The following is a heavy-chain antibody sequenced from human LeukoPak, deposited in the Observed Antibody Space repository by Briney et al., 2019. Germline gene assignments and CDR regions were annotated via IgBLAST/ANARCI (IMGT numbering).Heavy chain of an antibody. CDR3: AKGGFPNYYYYMDV. CDR1: GFTFDDYA. J-gene: IGHJ6*03. CDR2: ISWNSGSI. D-gene: IGHD3-10*01. Sequence: GRSLRLSCAASGFTFDDYAMHWVRQAPGKGLEWVSGISWNSGSIGYADSVKGRFTISRDNAKNSLYLQMNSQRAEDTALYYCAKGGFPNYYYYMDVWGNGTTVTVSS. V-gene: IGHV3-9*01.